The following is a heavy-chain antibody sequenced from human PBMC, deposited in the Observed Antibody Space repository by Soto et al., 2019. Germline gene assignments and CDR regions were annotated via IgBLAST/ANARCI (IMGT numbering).Heavy chain of an antibody. Sequence: QVQLVQSGAEVKKPGASVKVSCKGLGYNFIKYGINWVRQAPGQGLEWMGWISPYSGYTHSAQKFQGRLTLTTDTAATTAYIELSSLRSADTALYYCTREAIVVIPAAQPSHFDSWCQGTLVTVSS. J-gene: IGHJ4*02. V-gene: IGHV1-18*01. CDR3: TREAIVVIPAAQPSHFDS. CDR1: GYNFIKYG. D-gene: IGHD2-2*01. CDR2: ISPYSGYT.